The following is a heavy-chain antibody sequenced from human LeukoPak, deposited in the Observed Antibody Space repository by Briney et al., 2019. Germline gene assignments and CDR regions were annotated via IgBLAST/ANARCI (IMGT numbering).Heavy chain of an antibody. Sequence: GGSLRLSCAASGFTVSSNYMSWVRQAPGKGLEWVSVIYSGGSTYYADSVKGRFTISGDNSKNTLYLQMNSLRAEDTAVYYCARVLPGDWFDPWGQGTLVTVSS. V-gene: IGHV3-66*02. CDR1: GFTVSSNY. CDR3: ARVLPGDWFDP. J-gene: IGHJ5*02. CDR2: IYSGGST. D-gene: IGHD1-14*01.